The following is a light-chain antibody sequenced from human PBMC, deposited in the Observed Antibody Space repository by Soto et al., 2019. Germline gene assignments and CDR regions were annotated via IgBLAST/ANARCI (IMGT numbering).Light chain of an antibody. CDR2: GAT. CDR1: QSVNSN. CDR3: QQYNNWLWT. V-gene: IGKV3-15*01. Sequence: EIVMTQSPATLSVSPGERATLSCRASQSVNSNLVWFQQKPGQAPRLLIYGATTRATGIPGRFSGSGFGTEFTLTFSSLQSEDFAVYYCQQYNNWLWTFGQGTKVDIK. J-gene: IGKJ1*01.